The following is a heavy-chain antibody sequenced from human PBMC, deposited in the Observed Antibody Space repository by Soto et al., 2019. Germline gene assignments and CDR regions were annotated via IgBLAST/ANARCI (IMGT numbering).Heavy chain of an antibody. CDR3: ARRSSGYYLDHDY. CDR1: GVTVCSYA. Sequence: GWSLGLACAASGVTVCSYAVPVARQDPGKGLEWVAVISYDGSSKFYADSLKGRFTISRDNAKNTLYLQMNSLRTEDTALYYCARRSSGYYLDHDYWGQGTLDTVSS. J-gene: IGHJ4*02. V-gene: IGHV3-30-3*01. D-gene: IGHD3-22*01. CDR2: ISYDGSSK.